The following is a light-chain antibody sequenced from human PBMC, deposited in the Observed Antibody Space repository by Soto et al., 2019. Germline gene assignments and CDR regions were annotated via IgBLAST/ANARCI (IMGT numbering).Light chain of an antibody. V-gene: IGKV3-20*01. Sequence: EIVLTQSPGTLSLSPGERATLSCRASQSVSSSYLAWYQQKPGQAPRLLIYGASSRATSIPDRFSGSGSVTDFTLTISGLEPEDFAVYCCQQYGSSPPTFGQGTKLEIK. CDR1: QSVSSSY. CDR3: QQYGSSPPT. J-gene: IGKJ1*01. CDR2: GAS.